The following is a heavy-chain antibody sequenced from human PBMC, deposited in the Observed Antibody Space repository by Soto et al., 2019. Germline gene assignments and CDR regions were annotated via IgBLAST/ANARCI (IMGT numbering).Heavy chain of an antibody. J-gene: IGHJ5*02. CDR2: INHSGST. V-gene: IGHV4-34*01. CDR3: ASNRPRDFGFDP. Sequence: ETLSLTCAVYGGSFSGYYWSWIRQPPGKGLEWIGEINHSGSTNYNPSLKSRVTISVDTSKNQFSLKLSSVTAADTAVYYCASNRPRDFGFDPWGQGTLVTVSS. CDR1: GGSFSGYY.